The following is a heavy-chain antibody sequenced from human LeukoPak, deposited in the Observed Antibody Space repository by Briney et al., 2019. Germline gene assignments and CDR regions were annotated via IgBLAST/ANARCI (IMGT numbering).Heavy chain of an antibody. J-gene: IGHJ4*02. CDR2: ISAYNGNT. CDR3: ARVADIVVVPAAPFDY. Sequence: ASVKVSCKVSGYTLTELSMHWVRQAPGQGLEWMGWISAYNGNTNYAQKLQGRVTMTTDTSTSTAYMELRSLRSDDTAVYYCARVADIVVVPAAPFDYWGQGTLVTVSS. D-gene: IGHD2-2*01. CDR1: GYTLTELS. V-gene: IGHV1-18*01.